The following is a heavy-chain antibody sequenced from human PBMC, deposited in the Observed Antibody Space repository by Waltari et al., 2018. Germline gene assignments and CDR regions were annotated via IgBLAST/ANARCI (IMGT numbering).Heavy chain of an antibody. CDR3: ARESQGGPQLDDYYGMDV. Sequence: QLVESGGGLVQPGGSLRLSCAASGFTFSSYWMHWVRQAPGKGLVWVSRINSDGSSTSYADSVKGRFTISRDNAKNTLYLQMNSLRAEDTAVYYCARESQGGPQLDDYYGMDVWGQGTTVTVSS. J-gene: IGHJ6*02. V-gene: IGHV3-74*01. D-gene: IGHD6-13*01. CDR1: GFTFSSYW. CDR2: INSDGSST.